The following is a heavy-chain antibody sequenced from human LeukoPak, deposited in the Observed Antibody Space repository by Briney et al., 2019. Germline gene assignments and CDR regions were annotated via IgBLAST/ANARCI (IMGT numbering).Heavy chain of an antibody. Sequence: SETLSLTCTVSGGSISSYYWSWIRQPPGKGLEWIGYINYSGSTNYNPSLKSRVTISVDTSKNQFSLKLSSVTAADTAVYYCARVKGYFDPTTDYWGQGTLVTVSS. J-gene: IGHJ4*02. CDR1: GGSISSYY. CDR3: ARVKGYFDPTTDY. CDR2: INYSGST. D-gene: IGHD3-9*01. V-gene: IGHV4-59*08.